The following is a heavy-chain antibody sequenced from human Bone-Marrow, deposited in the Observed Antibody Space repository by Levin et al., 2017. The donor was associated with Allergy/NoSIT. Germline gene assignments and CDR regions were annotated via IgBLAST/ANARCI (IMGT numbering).Heavy chain of an antibody. CDR3: AREDSTAAISFDS. D-gene: IGHD2-2*01. CDR1: GFTFSAFA. J-gene: IGHJ4*02. CDR2: IFYDGGKQ. V-gene: IGHV3-30*04. Sequence: PGGSLRLSCAASGFTFSAFAMHWVRQAPGKGLEWVAIIFYDGGKQFYADSVKGRFTVSRDNSKNTLYLEMNSLKDDDSAVYYCAREDSTAAISFDSWGQGTLVTVSS.